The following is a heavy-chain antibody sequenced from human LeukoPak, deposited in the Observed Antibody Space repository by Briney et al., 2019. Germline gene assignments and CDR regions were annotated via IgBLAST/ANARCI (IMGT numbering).Heavy chain of an antibody. J-gene: IGHJ4*02. CDR3: ARDSKYCSGGSCYSGY. CDR2: IYSDGKV. V-gene: IGHV3-53*01. D-gene: IGHD2-15*01. Sequence: GGSLRLSCAASGFTVSSTYMSWVRQTPGKGLEWVSVIYSDGKVYYIDSVKGRFTISRDTSKNTVYLQMNSLRAEDTAVYYCARDSKYCSGGSCYSGYWGQGTLVTVSS. CDR1: GFTVSSTY.